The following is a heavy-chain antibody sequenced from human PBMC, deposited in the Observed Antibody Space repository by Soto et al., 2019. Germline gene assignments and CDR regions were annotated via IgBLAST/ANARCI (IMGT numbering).Heavy chain of an antibody. D-gene: IGHD3-22*01. Sequence: PGRSLRRSCARSGFTSGIYGMTWVRHAPGKGLELVSTFGGGGCGTSYADFVRGRFTISRDNSKNTLYLQMNSLRAEDTAVYYCAKDAPGSGWLSDYWGLGTLVTVSS. CDR1: GFTSGIYG. J-gene: IGHJ4*02. CDR2: FGGGGCGT. CDR3: AKDAPGSGWLSDY. V-gene: IGHV3-23*01.